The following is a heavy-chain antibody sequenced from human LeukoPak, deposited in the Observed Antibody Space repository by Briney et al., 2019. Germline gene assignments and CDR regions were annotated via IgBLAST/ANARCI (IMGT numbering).Heavy chain of an antibody. V-gene: IGHV3-11*01. CDR1: GFTFSDY. CDR3: AKTVYYYDSSGYDY. Sequence: GGSLRLSCAASGFTFSDYMSWIRQAPGKGLEWVSYISTTGNTIYYADSVKGRFTISRDNSKNTLYLQMNSLRAEDTAVYYCAKTVYYYDSSGYDYWGQGTLVTVSS. D-gene: IGHD3-22*01. CDR2: ISTTGNTI. J-gene: IGHJ4*02.